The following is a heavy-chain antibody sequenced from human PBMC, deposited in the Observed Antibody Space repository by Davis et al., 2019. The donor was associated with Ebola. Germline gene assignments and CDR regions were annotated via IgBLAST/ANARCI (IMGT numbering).Heavy chain of an antibody. D-gene: IGHD3-22*01. CDR1: GFTFSSYA. CDR2: ISYDGSNK. Sequence: GESLKISCAASGFTFSSYAMHWVRQAPGKGLEWVAVISYDGSNKYYADSVKGRFTISRDNSKNTLYLQMNSLGAEDTAVYYCARPYYYDSSGYWGGAFDIWGQGTMVTVS. V-gene: IGHV3-30-3*01. J-gene: IGHJ3*02. CDR3: ARPYYYDSSGYWGGAFDI.